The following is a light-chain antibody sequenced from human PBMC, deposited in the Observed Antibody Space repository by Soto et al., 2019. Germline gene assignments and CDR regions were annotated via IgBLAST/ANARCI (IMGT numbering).Light chain of an antibody. CDR3: AAWDDSVNGWV. V-gene: IGLV1-44*01. Sequence: QAVVTQPPSASGTPGQRVTISCSGTTSNIGINTVNWYKQLPGTAPQLLIYSNKQRPSGVPDRLSGSKSGTSASLAISGLQSEDEADYYCAAWDDSVNGWVFGGGTKLTVL. J-gene: IGLJ3*02. CDR1: TSNIGINT. CDR2: SNK.